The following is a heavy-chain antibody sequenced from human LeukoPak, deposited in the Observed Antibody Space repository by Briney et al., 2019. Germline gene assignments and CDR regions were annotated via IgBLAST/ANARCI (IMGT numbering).Heavy chain of an antibody. CDR3: ATSGGFVLPNAITGNWYMDV. D-gene: IGHD2-2*01. CDR2: ITSAGGYT. Sequence: PGRSLRLSCGASGFTFSDYCMNWVRQAPGKGLAWVASITSAGGYTYYADSVKGRFTISRDNAQNSLFLQMNSLRAEHTAVYFCATSGGFVLPNAITGNWYMDVWGRGTSVTVSS. V-gene: IGHV3-21*01. J-gene: IGHJ6*03. CDR1: GFTFSDYC.